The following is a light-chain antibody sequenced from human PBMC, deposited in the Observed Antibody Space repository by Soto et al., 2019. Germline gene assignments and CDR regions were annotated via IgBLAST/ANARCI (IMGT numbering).Light chain of an antibody. V-gene: IGKV1-33*01. CDR2: DGS. CDR1: QDIKNF. Sequence: DIQLHQSPSSLSASVGDRVTITCQASQDIKNFLNWYQQKPGKAPKLLIYDGSSLETGVPSRFSGSGSGTDFTFAISSLQPEDIATYYCQQYDDLPYTFGQATKLEI. CDR3: QQYDDLPYT. J-gene: IGKJ2*01.